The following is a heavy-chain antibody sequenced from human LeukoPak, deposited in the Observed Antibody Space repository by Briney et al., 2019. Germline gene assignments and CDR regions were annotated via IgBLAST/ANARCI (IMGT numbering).Heavy chain of an antibody. Sequence: SQTLSLTCTVSGGSISCGAYYYNWIRQPAGKGLEWIGRIYTSGSTNYNPSLKSRLTISVDTSKNQFSLKLSSVTAADTAVYYCARDVYDFWSGYYDWGPGTLVTVSS. D-gene: IGHD3-3*01. CDR1: GGSISCGAYY. V-gene: IGHV4-61*02. CDR3: ARDVYDFWSGYYD. J-gene: IGHJ4*02. CDR2: IYTSGST.